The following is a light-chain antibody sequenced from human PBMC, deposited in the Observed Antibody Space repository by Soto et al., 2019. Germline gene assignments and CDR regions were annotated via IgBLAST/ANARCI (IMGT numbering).Light chain of an antibody. V-gene: IGKV4-1*01. CDR1: QSVLLTSNNKNY. CDR3: QQYYATLT. CDR2: WAS. J-gene: IGKJ4*01. Sequence: DIVMTQSPDSLAVSLGERATINCKSSQSVLLTSNNKNYLAWYQQKPGKPPKVLISWASTQESGVPDRFSGSGSGKDFTLTITSLQAKDVAVYYCQQYYATLTFGGGTKVEIK.